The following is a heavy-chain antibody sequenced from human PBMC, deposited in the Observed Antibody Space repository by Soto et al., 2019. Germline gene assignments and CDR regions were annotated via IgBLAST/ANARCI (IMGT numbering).Heavy chain of an antibody. CDR3: ARPARDSSGWYCDY. CDR2: IYYSGST. J-gene: IGHJ4*02. D-gene: IGHD6-19*01. V-gene: IGHV4-59*08. Sequence: SENLPLTCTVSGGCMSSYYWSWIRQPPGKGLEWIGYIYYSGSTNYNPSLKSRVTISVDTSKNQFSLKLSSVTAADTAVYYCARPARDSSGWYCDYWGQGTLVTVSS. CDR1: GGCMSSYY.